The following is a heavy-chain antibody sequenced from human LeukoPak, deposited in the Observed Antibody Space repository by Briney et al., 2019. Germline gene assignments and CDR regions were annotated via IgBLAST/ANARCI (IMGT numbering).Heavy chain of an antibody. D-gene: IGHD3-22*01. V-gene: IGHV4-59*01. CDR2: IYYSGST. CDR1: GGSIRSYY. CDR3: ARYDTVGYYYAFDY. Sequence: SETLSLTCTVSGGSIRSYYWSWIRQPPGKGLEWIGYIYYSGSTKYNPSLESRVTISIDTSKNLLSLELTSVTAADTAVYYCARYDTVGYYYAFDYWGQGTLVTVSS. J-gene: IGHJ4*02.